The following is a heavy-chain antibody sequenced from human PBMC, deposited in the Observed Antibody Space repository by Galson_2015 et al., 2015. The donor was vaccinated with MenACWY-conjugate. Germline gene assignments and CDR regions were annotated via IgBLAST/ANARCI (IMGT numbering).Heavy chain of an antibody. CDR3: ARASTGLSSRFLDV. CDR2: ISASTGNT. V-gene: IGHV1-18*01. Sequence: SAPASCKASGSTFSDSGVTWVRQAPGQGLEWMGWISASTGNTNYEQKFYGRVTMTTDTSTNTAFMELRSLRSDDTAVYFCARASTGLSSRFLDVWGQGTTVTVSS. CDR1: GSTFSDSG. J-gene: IGHJ6*02. D-gene: IGHD3-16*01.